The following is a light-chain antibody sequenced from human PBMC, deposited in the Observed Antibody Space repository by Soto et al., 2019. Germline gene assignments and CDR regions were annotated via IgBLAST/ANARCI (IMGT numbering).Light chain of an antibody. V-gene: IGKV3-11*01. CDR2: DVS. CDR1: QGVSHY. Sequence: EIILTQSPATLSLSPGDRATLSCRASQGVSHYLAWYQQKPGQAPRLLVYDVSNRATGIPARFSGSGSGTAFTLTISSLEPEDFAVYFCQQRSEWPLCTFGQGTKLEIK. CDR3: QQRSEWPLCT. J-gene: IGKJ2*02.